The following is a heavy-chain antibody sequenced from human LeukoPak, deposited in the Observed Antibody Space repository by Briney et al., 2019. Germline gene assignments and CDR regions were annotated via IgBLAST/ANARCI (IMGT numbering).Heavy chain of an antibody. D-gene: IGHD3-10*01. J-gene: IGHJ4*02. CDR3: ARVESSLLWFGELLS. CDR1: AFTFSSYG. V-gene: IGHV3-7*01. CDR2: IKQDGSEK. Sequence: QPGRSLRLSCAASAFTFSSYGMHWVRQAPGKGLEWVANIKQDGSEKYYVDSVKGRFTISRDNAKNSLYLQMNSLRAEDTAVYYCARVESSLLWFGELLSWGQGALVTVSS.